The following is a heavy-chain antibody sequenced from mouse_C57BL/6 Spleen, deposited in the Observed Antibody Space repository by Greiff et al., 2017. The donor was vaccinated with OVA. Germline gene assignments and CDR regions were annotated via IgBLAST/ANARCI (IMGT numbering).Heavy chain of an antibody. CDR3: ARGNYGYEFAY. CDR2: ISNLAYSI. CDR1: GFTFSDYG. D-gene: IGHD2-2*01. V-gene: IGHV5-15*01. Sequence: EVNVVESGGGLVQPGGSLKLSCAASGFTFSDYGMAWVRQAPRKGPEWVAFISNLAYSIYYADTVTGRFTISRENAKNTLYLEMSSLRSEDTAMYYCARGNYGYEFAYWGQGTLVTVSA. J-gene: IGHJ3*01.